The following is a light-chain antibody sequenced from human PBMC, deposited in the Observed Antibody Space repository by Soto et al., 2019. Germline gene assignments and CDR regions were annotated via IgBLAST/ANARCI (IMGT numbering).Light chain of an antibody. CDR1: SGHSSYA. CDR3: QAWGTGMV. CDR2: INSDDSH. J-gene: IGLJ2*01. V-gene: IGLV4-69*01. Sequence: QLVLTQPPSASASLGASVRLTCTLNSGHSSYAIAWHQQQPEKGPQYLMKINSDDSHSKGGGIPDRFSGSSSGAERYLTISSLQSEDEADYYCQAWGTGMVFGGGTKVTVL.